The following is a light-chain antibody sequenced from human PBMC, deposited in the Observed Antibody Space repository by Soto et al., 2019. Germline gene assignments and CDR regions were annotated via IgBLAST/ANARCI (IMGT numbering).Light chain of an antibody. CDR2: DVT. J-gene: IGLJ1*01. V-gene: IGLV2-14*01. CDR3: SSYTGSTSYV. Sequence: QSVLTQPASVSGSPGQSITISCTGTSRDVGGYNYVSWYQQEPGKAPKLMIYDVTYRPSGVSNRFSGSKSDNTASLTISGLQAEDEADYYCSSYTGSTSYVFGTGTRSPS. CDR1: SRDVGGYNY.